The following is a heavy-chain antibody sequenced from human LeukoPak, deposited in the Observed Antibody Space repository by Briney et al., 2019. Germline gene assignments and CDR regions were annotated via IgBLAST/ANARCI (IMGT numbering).Heavy chain of an antibody. CDR1: GFTFSSYW. D-gene: IGHD2-2*02. CDR2: IDRDGSRI. V-gene: IGHV3-74*01. CDR3: ARDHSGCSSTSCYIDY. Sequence: GGSLRLSCAVSGFTFSSYWMHWVRQAPGKGLVWVSRIDRDGSRINYADSVKGRFTISRDNGKNTLYLQMNSLRAEDTAIYYCARDHSGCSSTSCYIDYWGQGSLVTVSS. J-gene: IGHJ4*02.